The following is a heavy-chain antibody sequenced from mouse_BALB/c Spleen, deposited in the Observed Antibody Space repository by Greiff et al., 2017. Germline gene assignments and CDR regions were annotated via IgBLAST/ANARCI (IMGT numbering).Heavy chain of an antibody. Sequence: EVKLQESGPGLVKPSQSLSLTCTVTGYSITSDYAWNWIRQFPGNKLEWMGYISYSGSTSYNPSLKSRISITRDTSKNQFFLQLNSVTTEDTATYYCAQNYYGRTLGYWGQGTTLTVSS. CDR1: GYSITSDYA. CDR3: AQNYYGRTLGY. CDR2: ISYSGST. V-gene: IGHV3-2*02. J-gene: IGHJ2*01. D-gene: IGHD1-1*01.